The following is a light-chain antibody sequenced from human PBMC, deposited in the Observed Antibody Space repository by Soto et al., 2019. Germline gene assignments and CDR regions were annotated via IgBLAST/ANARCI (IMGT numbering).Light chain of an antibody. V-gene: IGKV3D-20*01. CDR1: QSVRGNY. CDR3: QQSGSSPRT. Sequence: EIVLPQSPATVSLSPGASLTLSCGASQSVRGNYLAWYQQRPGLATRLLIFDASTRATGVPDRFSGSGSGTDFTLTINGLEPEESAVYYCQQSGSSPRTVGKGSKVDI. J-gene: IGKJ1*01. CDR2: DAS.